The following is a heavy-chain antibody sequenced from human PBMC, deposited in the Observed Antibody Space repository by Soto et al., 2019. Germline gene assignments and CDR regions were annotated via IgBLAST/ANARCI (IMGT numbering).Heavy chain of an antibody. CDR3: AKALRFTFTTGYYMDV. CDR2: ISGSGST. J-gene: IGHJ6*03. V-gene: IGHV3-23*01. CDR1: GFTVSSYA. D-gene: IGHD3-16*01. Sequence: EVQLLESGGGLVQPGGSLRLSCAASGFTVSSYAMSWVRQAPGKGLEWVSVISGSGSTYSADSVKGRFTISRDCSKNTVYLQMNSLRAEDTAVYYCAKALRFTFTTGYYMDVWGRGTTVTVSS.